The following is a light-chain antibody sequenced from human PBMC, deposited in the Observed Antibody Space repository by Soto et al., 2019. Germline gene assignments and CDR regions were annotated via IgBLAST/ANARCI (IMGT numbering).Light chain of an antibody. V-gene: IGKV1-33*01. CDR2: DAS. Sequence: DIQMTQSPSSLSASVGDRVTITCQASQNINNYLNWYQQKPGRAPKLLIYDASNLEAGVPSRFRGSGSGTDFTFTISRLQPEDIATYYCQQLNSYPVTFGGGTKVDIK. J-gene: IGKJ4*01. CDR1: QNINNY. CDR3: QQLNSYPVT.